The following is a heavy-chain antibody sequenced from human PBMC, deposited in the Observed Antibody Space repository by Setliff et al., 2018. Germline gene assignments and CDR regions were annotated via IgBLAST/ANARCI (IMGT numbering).Heavy chain of an antibody. J-gene: IGHJ5*02. CDR3: ARDTSSDWAAWFDP. CDR1: GGSISSRTYY. V-gene: IGHV4-61*09. Sequence: PSETLSLTCNVSGGSISSRTYYWSWIRQPAGKGLEWIGHIYTSWSTNYNPSPKSRVTMSVDTSRNQFSLKLTSVTAADTAIYYCARDTSSDWAAWFDPWSLGIMVTVSS. CDR2: IYTSWST. D-gene: IGHD6-19*01.